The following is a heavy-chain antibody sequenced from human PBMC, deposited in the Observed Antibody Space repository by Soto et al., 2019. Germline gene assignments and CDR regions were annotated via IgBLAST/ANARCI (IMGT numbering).Heavy chain of an antibody. J-gene: IGHJ4*02. CDR1: GFTFSSYE. D-gene: IGHD3-10*01. V-gene: IGHV3-30*02. CDR3: AKDWGDGKNPIDS. CDR2: ILSDGRNE. Sequence: GGSLRLSCAASGFTFSSYEMNWVRQAPGKGLEWVALILSDGRNEYYADSVKGRFTISRDNSKNTVYLQMNSLRDDDTGVYYCAKDWGDGKNPIDSWGRGTLVTVSS.